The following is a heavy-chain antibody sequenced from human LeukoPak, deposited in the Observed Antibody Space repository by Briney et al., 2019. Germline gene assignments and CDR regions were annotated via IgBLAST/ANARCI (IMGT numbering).Heavy chain of an antibody. D-gene: IGHD1-26*01. V-gene: IGHV4-34*01. CDR1: GGSFSGYY. Sequence: ASETLSLTCAVYGGSFSGYYWSWIRQPPGKGLEWIGEINHSGSTNYNPSLKSRVTISVDTSKNQFSLKLSSVTAADTAVYYCAREARSSANKNWFDPWGQGTLVTVSS. CDR2: INHSGST. J-gene: IGHJ5*02. CDR3: AREARSSANKNWFDP.